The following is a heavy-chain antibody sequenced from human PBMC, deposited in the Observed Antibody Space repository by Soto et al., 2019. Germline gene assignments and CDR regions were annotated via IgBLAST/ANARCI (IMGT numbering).Heavy chain of an antibody. J-gene: IGHJ4*02. Sequence: XSVKVSCKASGYTFTSYGIIWVRQAPGQGLEWMGWISAYNGNTNYAQKLQGRVTMTTDTSTSTAYMELRSLRSDDTAVYYCARGQTTVTDFDYWGQGTLVTVPS. CDR2: ISAYNGNT. D-gene: IGHD4-17*01. V-gene: IGHV1-18*04. CDR3: ARGQTTVTDFDY. CDR1: GYTFTSYG.